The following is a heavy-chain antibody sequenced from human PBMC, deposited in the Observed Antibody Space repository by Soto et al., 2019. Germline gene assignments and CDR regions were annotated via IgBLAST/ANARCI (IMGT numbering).Heavy chain of an antibody. J-gene: IGHJ4*02. Sequence: QLQLQESGPGLVKPSETLSLTCSVSGDSINSDKYYWGWIRQPPGKGLEWIGSIYFRGNTYYNPSLPTRVTISLDKSKSQFSLKLNSVTAADSAVYFCASLEGLATISYYFDFWGQGALVTVSS. CDR2: IYFRGNT. CDR3: ASLEGLATISYYFDF. D-gene: IGHD3-9*01. CDR1: GDSINSDKYY. V-gene: IGHV4-39*01.